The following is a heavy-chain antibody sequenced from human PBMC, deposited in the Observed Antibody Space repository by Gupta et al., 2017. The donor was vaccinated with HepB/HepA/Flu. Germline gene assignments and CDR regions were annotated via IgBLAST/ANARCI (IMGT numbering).Heavy chain of an antibody. CDR1: GFSFSGHW. V-gene: IGHV3-74*01. J-gene: IGHJ4*02. Sequence: ELQLVESGGGLVQPGGSLRLACAASGFSFSGHWMHWVRQAPGKGPMWVSRINGDGSYTGDADSVKGRFTVSRDNAKNTLYLQMNSLRVDDTAIYYCTRDFDYGGGYWGQGTLVTVSS. CDR2: INGDGSYT. D-gene: IGHD4-17*01. CDR3: TRDFDYGGGY.